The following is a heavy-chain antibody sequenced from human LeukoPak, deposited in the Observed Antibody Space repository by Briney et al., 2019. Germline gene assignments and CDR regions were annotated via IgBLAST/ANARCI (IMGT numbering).Heavy chain of an antibody. Sequence: GGSLRLSCLGSGFTFGDCGLSWFRQAPGRGLEWVAFIRTKTYGGTTEYAASVKGRFTISRDDPKNIAYLQMNSLKIEDTAVYYCTRDGYMFGGFDVWGRGALVSVSS. CDR3: TRDGYMFGGFDV. J-gene: IGHJ2*01. D-gene: IGHD3-16*01. V-gene: IGHV3-49*03. CDR1: GFTFGDCG. CDR2: IRTKTYGGTT.